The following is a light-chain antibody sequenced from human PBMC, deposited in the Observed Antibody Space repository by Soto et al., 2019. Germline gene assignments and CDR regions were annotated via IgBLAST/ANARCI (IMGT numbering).Light chain of an antibody. CDR1: QTVGTY. Sequence: EIVLTQSPATLSVSPGDRASLSCRASQTVGTYLAWYQQKPGQAPRLLIYGASTRATGIPARFSGSGSGTEFTLTINSLQSEDSAVYSCQQHNQWPITFGQGTRREIK. CDR2: GAS. CDR3: QQHNQWPIT. J-gene: IGKJ5*01. V-gene: IGKV3-15*01.